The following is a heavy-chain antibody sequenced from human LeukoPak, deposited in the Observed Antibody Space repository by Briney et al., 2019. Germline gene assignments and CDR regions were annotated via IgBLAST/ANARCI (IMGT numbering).Heavy chain of an antibody. Sequence: PGRSLRLSCAASGFTFSSYGMHWVRQAPGKGLEWVAVIWYDGSNKYYADSVKGRFTISRDNSKNTLYLQMNSLRAEDTAVYYCARDGSSWSGYYNVYYYYYGMDVWGQGTTVTVSS. V-gene: IGHV3-33*01. CDR1: GFTFSSYG. CDR2: IWYDGSNK. CDR3: ARDGSSWSGYYNVYYYYYGMDV. J-gene: IGHJ6*02. D-gene: IGHD3-3*01.